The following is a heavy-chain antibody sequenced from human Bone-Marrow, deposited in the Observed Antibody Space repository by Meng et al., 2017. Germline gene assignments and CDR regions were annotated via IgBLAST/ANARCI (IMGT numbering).Heavy chain of an antibody. J-gene: IGHJ5*02. CDR2: IYHSGST. CDR1: GGSISSGGYS. V-gene: IGHV4-30-2*01. Sequence: QLQLQESGSGLVKPSQTLSLTCAASGGSISSGGYSWSWIWQPPGKGLEWIGYIYHSGSTHYNPSLKSRVIMSVDTSKNQFSLKLYSVTAADTAVYYCARARTTNQSKYRNAYNWFDPWGQGTLVTVSS. D-gene: IGHD2/OR15-2a*01. CDR3: ARARTTNQSKYRNAYNWFDP.